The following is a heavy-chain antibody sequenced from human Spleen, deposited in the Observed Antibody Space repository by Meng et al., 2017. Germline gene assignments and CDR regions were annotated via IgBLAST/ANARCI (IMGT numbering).Heavy chain of an antibody. Sequence: QPQLQESGPGLVKPSWTLSLTCTVSGGSISGSSWWTWVRQPPGKGLEWIGEIYHTGSTNYNPSLKSRVTISVDKSKNQFSLKLSSVTAADTAVYYCARGYCSTTNCNWFDPWGQGTLVTVSS. CDR2: IYHTGST. D-gene: IGHD2-2*01. J-gene: IGHJ5*02. V-gene: IGHV4-4*02. CDR3: ARGYCSTTNCNWFDP. CDR1: GGSISGSSW.